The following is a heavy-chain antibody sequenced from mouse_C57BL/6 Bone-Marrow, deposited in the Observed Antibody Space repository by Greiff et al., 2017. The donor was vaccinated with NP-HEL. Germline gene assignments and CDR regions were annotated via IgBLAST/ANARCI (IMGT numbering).Heavy chain of an antibody. CDR2: INPYNGDT. CDR3: ARTDYWYFDV. Sequence: EVQLHQSGPELVKPGDSVKISCKASGYSFTGYFMNWVMQSHGKSLEWIGRINPYNGDTFYNQKFKGKATLTVDKSSSTAHMELRSLTSEDSAVYYCARTDYWYFDVWGTGTTVTVSS. CDR1: GYSFTGYF. J-gene: IGHJ1*03. V-gene: IGHV1-20*01.